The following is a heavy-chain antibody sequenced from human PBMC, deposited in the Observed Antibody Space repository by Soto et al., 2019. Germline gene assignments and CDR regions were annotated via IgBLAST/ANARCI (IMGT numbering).Heavy chain of an antibody. CDR1: GPSIISSY. Sequence: LSLTSPVTGPSIISSYWSWFRQPPGKELQYIGYIYYSGSTNYNPSLKSRVTISDDTSTNQFSLTLTSVTAADTAVYYCARGWWERERYVMDVWGQGTTVT. V-gene: IGHV4-59*08. D-gene: IGHD1-26*01. CDR3: ARGWWERERYVMDV. J-gene: IGHJ6*01. CDR2: IYYSGST.